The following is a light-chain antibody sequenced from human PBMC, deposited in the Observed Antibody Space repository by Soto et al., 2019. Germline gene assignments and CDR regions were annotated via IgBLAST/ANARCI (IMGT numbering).Light chain of an antibody. Sequence: EIVLTQSPATLSLSPGERATHSCRASESISSDLAWYQQRPGQAPSLLIYDASNRATGIPARFSGSGSGTDFTLTIDNLEPEDFAVYYCQQRSKWPLTFGGGTKVEI. CDR1: ESISSD. V-gene: IGKV3-11*01. CDR2: DAS. J-gene: IGKJ4*01. CDR3: QQRSKWPLT.